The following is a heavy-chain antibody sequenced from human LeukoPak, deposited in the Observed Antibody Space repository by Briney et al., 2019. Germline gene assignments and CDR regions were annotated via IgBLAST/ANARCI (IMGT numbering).Heavy chain of an antibody. CDR1: GYTFTSYD. Sequence: ASVKVSCKASGYTFTSYDINWVRQATGQGLEWMGWTNPNSGNTGYAQKFQGRVTMTRNTSISTAYMELSSLRSEDTAVYYCARGLDYYGSGSYYTWFDPWGQGTLVTVSS. D-gene: IGHD3-10*01. V-gene: IGHV1-8*01. J-gene: IGHJ5*02. CDR2: TNPNSGNT. CDR3: ARGLDYYGSGSYYTWFDP.